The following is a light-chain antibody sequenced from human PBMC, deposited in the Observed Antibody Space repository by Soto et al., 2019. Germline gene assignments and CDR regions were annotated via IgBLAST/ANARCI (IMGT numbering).Light chain of an antibody. CDR3: QQYGSSPLT. V-gene: IGKV3-20*01. J-gene: IGKJ4*02. Sequence: EIVLTQSPGTLSLSPGERATLSCRASESVSDNYLAWYQQRSGQAPRLVIYGASSRSRAVPDWFSGSGSGADFTLTIRRLEPDDFAVYYCQQYGSSPLTFGGGTKVEIK. CDR1: ESVSDNY. CDR2: GAS.